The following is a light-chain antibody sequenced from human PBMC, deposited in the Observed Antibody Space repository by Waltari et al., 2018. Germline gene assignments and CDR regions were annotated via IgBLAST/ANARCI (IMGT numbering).Light chain of an antibody. J-gene: IGKJ4*01. CDR1: QSISSW. V-gene: IGKV1-5*03. CDR2: KAS. CDR3: QHYNNYPPT. Sequence: DIQMTQSPSTLSASVGDRLPITCRASQSISSWCAWYQHKQGKAPKLLIYKASSFQSDVPARFSGSGSGTEFTLTISSLQPDDFATFYCQHYNNYPPTFGGGTKVEIK.